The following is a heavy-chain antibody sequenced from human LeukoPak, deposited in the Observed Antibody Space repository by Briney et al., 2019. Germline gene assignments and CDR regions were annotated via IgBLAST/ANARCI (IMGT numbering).Heavy chain of an antibody. CDR1: GGSISSSSYY. CDR3: ARDEVGAIDY. V-gene: IGHV4-39*07. J-gene: IGHJ4*02. D-gene: IGHD1-26*01. CDR2: IYYSGST. Sequence: SETLSLTCTVSGGSISSSSYYWGWIRQPPGKGLEWIGSIYYSGSTYYNPSLKSRVTMSVDTSRNQFSLKVNSVTAADTAVYYCARDEVGAIDYWGQGTLVTVSS.